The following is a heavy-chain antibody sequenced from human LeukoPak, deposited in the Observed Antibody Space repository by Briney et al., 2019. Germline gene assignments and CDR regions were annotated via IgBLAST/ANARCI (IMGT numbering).Heavy chain of an antibody. CDR2: IKQDGSEK. J-gene: IGHJ6*03. Sequence: PGGSLRLSCAASGFTFSSYWMSWVRQAPGKGLEWVANIKQDGSEKYYVDSVKGRFTISRDNAKNSLYLQMNSLRAEDTAVYYCARENRVVAIDRYYYYMDVWGKGTTVTVSS. V-gene: IGHV3-7*01. CDR1: GFTFSSYW. CDR3: ARENRVVAIDRYYYYMDV. D-gene: IGHD3-22*01.